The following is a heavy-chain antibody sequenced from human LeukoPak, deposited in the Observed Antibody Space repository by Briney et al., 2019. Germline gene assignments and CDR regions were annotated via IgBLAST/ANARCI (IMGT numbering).Heavy chain of an antibody. Sequence: ASVRVSCKASGYTFTSYGISWVRQAPGQGLEWMGWISAYNGNTNYAQKLQGRVTMTTDTSTSTAYMELRSLRSDDTAVYYCATRDSGWYGYTTLEYYFDYWGQGTLATVSS. J-gene: IGHJ4*02. CDR3: ATRDSGWYGYTTLEYYFDY. CDR2: ISAYNGNT. V-gene: IGHV1-18*01. CDR1: GYTFTSYG. D-gene: IGHD6-19*01.